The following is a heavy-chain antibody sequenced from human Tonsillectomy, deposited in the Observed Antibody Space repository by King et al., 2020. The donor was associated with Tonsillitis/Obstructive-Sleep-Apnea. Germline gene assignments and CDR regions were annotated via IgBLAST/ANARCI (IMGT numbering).Heavy chain of an antibody. J-gene: IGHJ3*02. CDR2: IYSGGST. D-gene: IGHD4-17*01. V-gene: IGHV3-66*01. CDR3: ARDADYGDSHFDI. Sequence: VQLVESGGGLVQPGGSLRLSCAASGFTVSSNYMSWVRQAPGKGLEWVSVIYSGGSTYYADSVKGRFTISRDNSKNTLYLQMNSLRAEDTAVYYCARDADYGDSHFDIWGQGTMVTVSS. CDR1: GFTVSSNY.